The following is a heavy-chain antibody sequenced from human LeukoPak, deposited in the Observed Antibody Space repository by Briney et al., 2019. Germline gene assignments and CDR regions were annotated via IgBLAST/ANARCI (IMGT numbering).Heavy chain of an antibody. V-gene: IGHV3-7*01. CDR1: GFTFSSYW. CDR2: IKQDGSEI. D-gene: IGHD2-21*01. J-gene: IGHJ6*02. CDR3: ARYCGGDCYGMDV. Sequence: GGSLRLSCGASGFTFSSYWMSWVRQAPGKGLDWLANIKQDGSEIHYVDSVKGRFTISRENAKTSLYLQMNSLRAEDTAVYYCARYCGGDCYGMDVWGQGTTVTVSS.